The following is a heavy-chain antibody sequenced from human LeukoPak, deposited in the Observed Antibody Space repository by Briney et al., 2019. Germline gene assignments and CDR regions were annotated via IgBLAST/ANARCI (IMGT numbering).Heavy chain of an antibody. CDR3: ATGEVVPYYYYYYKDV. V-gene: IGHV1-2*02. D-gene: IGHD7-27*01. Sequence: ASVKVSCKASGYTFTGYYMHWVRQAPGQGLEWMGWINPNSGGTNYAQKFQGRVTMTRDTSISTAYMELSRLRSDDTAVYYCATGEVVPYYYYYYKDVWGKGTTVTISS. CDR2: INPNSGGT. CDR1: GYTFTGYY. J-gene: IGHJ6*03.